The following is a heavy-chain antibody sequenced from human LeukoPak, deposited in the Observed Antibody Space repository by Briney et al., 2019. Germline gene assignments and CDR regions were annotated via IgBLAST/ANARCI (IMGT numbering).Heavy chain of an antibody. V-gene: IGHV3-23*01. CDR2: ISGSGGST. CDR3: AEDKYVKVVGANPRAFDI. D-gene: IGHD1-26*01. Sequence: GGSLRLSCAASGFTFSSYAMSWVRQAPGKGLEWVSAISGSGGSTYYADSVKGRFTISRDNSKNTLYLQMNSLRAEDTAVYYCAEDKYVKVVGANPRAFDIWGQGTMVTVSS. J-gene: IGHJ3*02. CDR1: GFTFSSYA.